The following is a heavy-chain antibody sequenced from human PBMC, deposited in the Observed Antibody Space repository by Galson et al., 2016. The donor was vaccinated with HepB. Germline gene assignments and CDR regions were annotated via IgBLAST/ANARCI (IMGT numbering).Heavy chain of an antibody. Sequence: SVKVSCKASGYTFINYYMHWVRQAPGQGLEWMGIGNPRTGSTSYAQKFQDRVTVTRHTSTSTVYMELSSRRSEDTAVYYCARDRGSNSLKGYGMDVWGQGTTVTFSS. CDR1: GYTFINYY. V-gene: IGHV1-46*01. CDR2: GNPRTGST. CDR3: ARDRGSNSLKGYGMDV. J-gene: IGHJ6*02. D-gene: IGHD3-10*01.